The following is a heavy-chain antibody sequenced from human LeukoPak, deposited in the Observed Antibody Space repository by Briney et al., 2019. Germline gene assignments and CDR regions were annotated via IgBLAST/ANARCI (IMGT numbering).Heavy chain of an antibody. CDR2: IIPIFGTA. CDR3: ARAFHEYYYDSSGENTHDAFDI. V-gene: IGHV1-69*13. D-gene: IGHD3-22*01. Sequence: GASVKVSCKASGGTFSSYAISWVRQAPGQGLEWMGGIIPIFGTANYAQKFQGRVTITADESTSTAYMELSSLRSEDTAVYYCARAFHEYYYDSSGENTHDAFDIWGQGTMVTVSS. CDR1: GGTFSSYA. J-gene: IGHJ3*02.